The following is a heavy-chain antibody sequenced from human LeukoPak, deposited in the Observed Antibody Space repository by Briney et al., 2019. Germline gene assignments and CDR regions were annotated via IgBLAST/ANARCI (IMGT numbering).Heavy chain of an antibody. V-gene: IGHV4-34*01. Sequence: ETLSLTCAVYGGSFSGYYWSWIRQPPGKGLEWIGEINHSGSTNYNPSLKSRVTISVDTSKNQFSLKLSSVTAADTAVYYCARAYGSGSYRWFDPWGQGSLVTVSS. CDR3: ARAYGSGSYRWFDP. J-gene: IGHJ5*02. CDR2: INHSGST. D-gene: IGHD3-10*01. CDR1: GGSFSGYY.